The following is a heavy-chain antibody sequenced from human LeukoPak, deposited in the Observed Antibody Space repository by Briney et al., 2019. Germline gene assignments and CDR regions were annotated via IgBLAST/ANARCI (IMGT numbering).Heavy chain of an antibody. Sequence: ASVKVSCKASGYTFTSYYMHWVRQAPGQGLEWMGIINPSGGSTSYAQKSQGRVTMTRDTSISTAYMELSRLRSDGTAVYYCARGPEVGYCSGGSCVHFDYWGQGTLVTVSS. D-gene: IGHD2-15*01. CDR2: INPSGGST. J-gene: IGHJ4*02. CDR1: GYTFTSYY. CDR3: ARGPEVGYCSGGSCVHFDY. V-gene: IGHV1-46*01.